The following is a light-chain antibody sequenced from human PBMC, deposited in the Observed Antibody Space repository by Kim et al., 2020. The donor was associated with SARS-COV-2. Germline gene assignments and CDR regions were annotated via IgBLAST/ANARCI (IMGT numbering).Light chain of an antibody. CDR3: QTWDTGIRV. V-gene: IGLV4-69*01. CDR1: SGHSSYA. CDR2: LNSDGSH. J-gene: IGLJ2*01. Sequence: SVKLTCPLSSGHSSYAIAWHQQQPEKGPRYLMKLNSDGSHSKGDGIPDRFSGSSSGAERYLTISSLQSEDEADYYCQTWDTGIRVFGGGTQLTVL.